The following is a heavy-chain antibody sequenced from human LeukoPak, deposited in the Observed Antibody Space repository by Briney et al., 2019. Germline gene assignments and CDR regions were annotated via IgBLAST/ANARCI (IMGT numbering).Heavy chain of an antibody. V-gene: IGHV3-30*02. Sequence: GGSPRLSCAASGFPFRSYAMHWVRQAPGKGLEWVAFIRYDASYKYYADSVKGRFTISRDNAKNSLYLQMNSLRAEDTAVYYCARSVVAATGAFDIWGQGTMVTVSS. CDR2: IRYDASYK. CDR1: GFPFRSYA. D-gene: IGHD2-15*01. J-gene: IGHJ3*02. CDR3: ARSVVAATGAFDI.